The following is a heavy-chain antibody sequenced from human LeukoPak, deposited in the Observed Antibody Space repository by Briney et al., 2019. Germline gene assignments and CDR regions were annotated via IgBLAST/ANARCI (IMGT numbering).Heavy chain of an antibody. CDR3: ARRYDYGDLFDY. CDR2: IDPSDSYT. CDR1: GYSFMSYW. J-gene: IGHJ4*02. Sequence: PGESLRISCKGFGYSFMSYWITWVRQMPGKGLEWMGRIDPSDSYTRYSPSFQGHATISADKSISTAYLHWSSLKASDTAMYYCARRYDYGDLFDYWGQGTLVTVSS. V-gene: IGHV5-10-1*01. D-gene: IGHD4-17*01.